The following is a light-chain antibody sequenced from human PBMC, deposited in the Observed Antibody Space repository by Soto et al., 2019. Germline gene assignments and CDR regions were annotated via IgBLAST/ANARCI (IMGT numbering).Light chain of an antibody. CDR3: QQSYSIPRRT. J-gene: IGKJ1*01. CDR1: QSISSS. Sequence: DIQMTQSPSSLSASVGDRVTITCRASQSISSSLNWYQQKPGKAPKLLIYAASSLQSGVPSRFSGSGSGTDFTLTISSLQPEDFATYYCQQSYSIPRRTFGQGTKVDIK. V-gene: IGKV1-39*01. CDR2: AAS.